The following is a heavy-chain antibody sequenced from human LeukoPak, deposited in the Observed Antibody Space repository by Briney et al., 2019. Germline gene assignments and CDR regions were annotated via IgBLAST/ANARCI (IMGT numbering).Heavy chain of an antibody. CDR1: GYTFIAYH. J-gene: IGHJ6*02. V-gene: IGHV1-2*06. D-gene: IGHD1-26*01. CDR3: ARENREYGMDV. CDR2: INPNSGDT. Sequence: ASVKVSCKASGYTFIAYHMHWVRQAPGQGLEWMGRINPNSGDTNYAQKFQGRVTMTRDTSTSTVYMELSSLRSEDTAVYYCARENREYGMDVWGQGTTVTVSS.